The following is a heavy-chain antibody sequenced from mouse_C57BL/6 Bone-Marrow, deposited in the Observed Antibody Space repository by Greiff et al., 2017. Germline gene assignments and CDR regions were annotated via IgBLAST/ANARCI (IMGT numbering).Heavy chain of an antibody. CDR2: IYPGDGDT. J-gene: IGHJ3*01. V-gene: IGHV1-82*01. CDR3: ARGYGSSSWFAY. D-gene: IGHD1-1*01. CDR1: GYAFSSSW. Sequence: QVQLKESGPELVKPGASVKISCKASGYAFSSSWMNWVKQRPGKGLEWIGRIYPGDGDTNYNGKFKGKATLTADKSSSTAYMQLSSLTSEDSAVYCCARGYGSSSWFAYWGQGTLVTVSA.